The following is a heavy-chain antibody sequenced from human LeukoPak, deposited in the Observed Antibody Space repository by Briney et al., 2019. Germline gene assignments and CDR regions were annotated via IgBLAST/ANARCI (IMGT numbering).Heavy chain of an antibody. CDR2: INGDGSST. CDR1: GFTFSSYW. J-gene: IGHJ3*02. D-gene: IGHD5-12*01. CDR3: TRGGYRSWDAFDI. V-gene: IGHV3-74*01. Sequence: PGGSLRLSCAASGFTFSSYWVHWVRQAPGKGLVWVSRINGDGSSTNYADSVKGRFTISRDNAKNMLHLQMNSLRAEDTAVYYCTRGGYRSWDAFDIWGQGTMVTVSS.